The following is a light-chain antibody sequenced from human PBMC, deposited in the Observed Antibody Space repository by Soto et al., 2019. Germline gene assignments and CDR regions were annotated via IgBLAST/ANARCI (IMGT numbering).Light chain of an antibody. CDR1: HTVCST. V-gene: IGKV3D-15*01. CDR3: QQYGSYSRT. Sequence: EIVLTQSPGTLSVSPGDTATRSGRPSHTVCSTLDWYRQAPGQAPRLLIYGASTRATDTPARFSGSGAGTDFTLTISSVESVDFAVYYCQQYGSYSRTFGQGTQVEV. J-gene: IGKJ1*01. CDR2: GAS.